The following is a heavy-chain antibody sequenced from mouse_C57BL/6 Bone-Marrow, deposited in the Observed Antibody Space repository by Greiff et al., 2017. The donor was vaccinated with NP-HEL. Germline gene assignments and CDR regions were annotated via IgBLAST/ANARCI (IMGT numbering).Heavy chain of an antibody. CDR2: ISSGGSYT. CDR3: ARDYYSNYFDH. Sequence: EVQLVESGGDLVKPGGSLKLSCAASGFTFSSYGMSWVRQTPDKRLEWVATISSGGSYTYYPDSVKGRFTIPRDNAKNTLYLQMSSLKSEDTAMYYCARDYYSNYFDHWGQGTSLAVSA. D-gene: IGHD2-5*01. CDR1: GFTFSSYG. V-gene: IGHV5-6*01. J-gene: IGHJ2*02.